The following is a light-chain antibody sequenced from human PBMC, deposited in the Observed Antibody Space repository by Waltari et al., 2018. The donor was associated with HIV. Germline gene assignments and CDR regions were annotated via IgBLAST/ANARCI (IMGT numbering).Light chain of an antibody. J-gene: IGKJ1*01. CDR3: QQYYHTLWT. CDR1: QSLLYSTKNQTF. CDR2: WAS. Sequence: DIVMTQSPDSLAVSLGERATINCKSSQSLLYSTKNQTFLAWYQQKPRQPPKLLIYWASVRGSGVPERFSASGSETDFTLTINSLQAEDAALYYCQQYYHTLWTFGRGTKVEIK. V-gene: IGKV4-1*01.